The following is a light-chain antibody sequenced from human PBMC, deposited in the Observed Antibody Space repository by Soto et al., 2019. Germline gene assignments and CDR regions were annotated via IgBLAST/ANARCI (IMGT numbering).Light chain of an antibody. CDR3: QQYNSYSTT. CDR2: DAS. Sequence: DIQMTQSPSTLSASVGDRVTITCRASQSISTWLAWYQQKPGKAPKVLIYDASSLESGVPSRFSGSVSGTEFTLTICSLQPDDFATYYCQQYNSYSTTFGQGTKV. CDR1: QSISTW. V-gene: IGKV1-5*01. J-gene: IGKJ1*01.